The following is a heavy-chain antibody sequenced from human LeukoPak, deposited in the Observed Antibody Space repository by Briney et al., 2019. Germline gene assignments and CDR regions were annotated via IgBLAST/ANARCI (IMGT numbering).Heavy chain of an antibody. CDR1: GGSISSYY. CDR3: ARGTGVVIYNWFDP. V-gene: IGHV4-59*01. D-gene: IGHD3-22*01. J-gene: IGHJ5*02. CDR2: IYYSGST. Sequence: SETPSLTCTVSGGSISSYYWSWIRQPPGKGLEWIGYIYYSGSTNYNPSLKSRVTISVDTSKNQFSLKLSSVTAADTAVYYCARGTGVVIYNWFDPWGQGTLVTVSS.